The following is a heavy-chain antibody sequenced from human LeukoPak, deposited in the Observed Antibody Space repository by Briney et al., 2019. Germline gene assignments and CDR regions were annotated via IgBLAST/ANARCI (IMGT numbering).Heavy chain of an antibody. CDR3: AKDGDWNDRYYFDY. CDR1: GFTFSSYG. J-gene: IGHJ4*02. D-gene: IGHD1-1*01. Sequence: GGSLRLSCAASGFTFSSYGMHWVRQAPGKGLEWVAFIRYDGSNKYYADSVKGRFTISRDNSKNTLYLQMNSLRAEDTAVYYCAKDGDWNDRYYFDYWGQGTLVTVSS. CDR2: IRYDGSNK. V-gene: IGHV3-30*02.